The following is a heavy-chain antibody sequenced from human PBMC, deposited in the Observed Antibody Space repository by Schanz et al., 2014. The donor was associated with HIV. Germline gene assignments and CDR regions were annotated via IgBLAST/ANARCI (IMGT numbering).Heavy chain of an antibody. CDR3: VLPSAKIVGGLGEHYFDH. CDR1: GFSFSNFW. D-gene: IGHD1-26*01. J-gene: IGHJ4*02. V-gene: IGHV3-7*01. CDR2: IKQDESEK. Sequence: LESGGGLVQPGGSLRLSCAASGFSFSNFWVTWVRQAPGKRLEWVANIKQDESEKYYADSVKGRFTISRDNAKNSLYLQMNSLRAEDTAVYYCVLPSAKIVGGLGEHYFDHWGQGTLVTVSS.